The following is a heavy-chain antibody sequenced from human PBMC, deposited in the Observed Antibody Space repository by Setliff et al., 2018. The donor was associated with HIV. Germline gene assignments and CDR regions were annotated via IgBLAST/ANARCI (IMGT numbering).Heavy chain of an antibody. V-gene: IGHV3-53*01. J-gene: IGHJ4*02. CDR3: VRDTEVSSSWSFDY. D-gene: IGHD6-13*01. CDR1: GLTDTYNY. CDR2: YAGGST. Sequence: PGGSLRLSCAASGLTDTYNYMSWVRQAPGKGLEWVSVYAGGSTYYADSVKGRFTISRDNSKNTIFLQMNGLRGDDTAIYYCVRDTEVSSSWSFDYWGQGTLVTV.